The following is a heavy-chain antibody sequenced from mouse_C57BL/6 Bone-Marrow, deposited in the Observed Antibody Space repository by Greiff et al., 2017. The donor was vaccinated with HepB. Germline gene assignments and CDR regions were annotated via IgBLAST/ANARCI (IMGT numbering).Heavy chain of an antibody. CDR3: ARGKFITTVVAPYFDY. CDR2: IYPSDSET. Sequence: QVQLQQPGAELVRPGSSVKLSCKASGYTFTSYWMDWVKQRPGQGLEWIGNIYPSDSETHYNQKFKDKATLTVDKSSSTAYMQLSSLTSEDSAVYYCARGKFITTVVAPYFDYWGQGTTLTVSS. D-gene: IGHD1-1*01. V-gene: IGHV1-61*01. J-gene: IGHJ2*01. CDR1: GYTFTSYW.